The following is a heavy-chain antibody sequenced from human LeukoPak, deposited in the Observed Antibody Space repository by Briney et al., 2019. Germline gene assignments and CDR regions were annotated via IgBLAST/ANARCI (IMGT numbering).Heavy chain of an antibody. J-gene: IGHJ4*02. CDR1: GFTFRSYT. V-gene: IGHV3-23*01. CDR2: ISDSGART. D-gene: IGHD2-2*02. CDR3: ARPDCSSTSCYTLEF. Sequence: GGSLRLSCAASGFTFRSYTMRWVRQAPGKGLEWVSAISDSGARTDYADSVKGRFTISRDNAKNILYLQMNSLRAEDTAVYYCARPDCSSTSCYTLEFWGQGTLVTVSS.